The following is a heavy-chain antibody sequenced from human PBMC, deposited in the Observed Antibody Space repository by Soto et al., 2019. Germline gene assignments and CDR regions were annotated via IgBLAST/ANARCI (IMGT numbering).Heavy chain of an antibody. CDR3: ARDESKEDTATRVPP. J-gene: IGHJ5*02. CDR2: IWYDGSNK. CDR1: GFTFSSYG. V-gene: IGHV3-33*01. D-gene: IGHD5-18*01. Sequence: GGSLRLSCAASGFTFSSYGMHWVRQAPGKGLEWVAVIWYDGSNKYYADSVKGRFTISRDNSKNTLYLQMNSLRAEDTAVYYCARDESKEDTATRVPPWGQGTLVTVSS.